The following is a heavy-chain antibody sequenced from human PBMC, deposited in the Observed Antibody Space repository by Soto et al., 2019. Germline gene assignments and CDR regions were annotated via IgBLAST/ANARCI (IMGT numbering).Heavy chain of an antibody. CDR3: ARLLSDFCSGYYAWVDP. CDR2: ISSSGSTI. V-gene: IGHV3-48*03. Sequence: GGSLRLSCAASGLTFSSYEMNWVRQAPGKGLEWVSYISSSGSTIYYADSVKGRFTISRDNAKNSLYLQMNSLRAEGTAVYYCARLLSDFCSGYYAWVDPWGQGTPVTVSS. CDR1: GLTFSSYE. J-gene: IGHJ5*02. D-gene: IGHD3-3*01.